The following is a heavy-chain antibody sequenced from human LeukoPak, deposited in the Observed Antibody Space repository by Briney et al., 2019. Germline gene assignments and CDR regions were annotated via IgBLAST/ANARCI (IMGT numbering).Heavy chain of an antibody. V-gene: IGHV4-4*02. D-gene: IGHD3-9*01. Sequence: PSETLSLTCAVSGGSISSSNWWSWVRQPPGKGLEWIGEIYHSGSTNYNPSLKSRVTISVDKSKNQFSLKLSSVTAADTAVYYCATSGYYDILTGYRLDYWGQGTLVTVSS. CDR3: ATSGYYDILTGYRLDY. J-gene: IGHJ4*02. CDR1: GGSISSSNW. CDR2: IYHSGST.